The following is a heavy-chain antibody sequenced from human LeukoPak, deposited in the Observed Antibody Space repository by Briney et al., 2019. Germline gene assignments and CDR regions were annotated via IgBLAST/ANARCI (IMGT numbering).Heavy chain of an antibody. D-gene: IGHD4-17*01. V-gene: IGHV4-59*01. CDR3: ARVAGSAYGDYVHYYYMDV. CDR1: GGSISSYY. J-gene: IGHJ6*03. Sequence: PSETLSLTCTVSGGSISSYYWSWIRQPPGKRLEWIGYTYYSGSTNYNPSLKSRVTISVDASKNQFSLKLSSVTAADTAVYYCARVAGSAYGDYVHYYYMDVWGKGTTVTVSS. CDR2: TYYSGST.